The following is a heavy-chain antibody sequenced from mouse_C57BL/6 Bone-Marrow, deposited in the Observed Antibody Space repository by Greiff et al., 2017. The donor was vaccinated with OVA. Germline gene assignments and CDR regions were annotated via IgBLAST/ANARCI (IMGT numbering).Heavy chain of an antibody. CDR1: GFTFTDYY. Sequence: EVQLVESGGGLVQPGGSLSLSCAASGFTFTDYYMSWVRQPPGKALEWLGFIRNKANGYTTEYSASVKGRFTISRDNSQSILYLQMNALRAEDSATYYCARLRVSNYAMDYWGQGTSVTVSS. CDR3: ARLRVSNYAMDY. J-gene: IGHJ4*01. CDR2: IRNKANGYTT. V-gene: IGHV7-3*01. D-gene: IGHD1-1*01.